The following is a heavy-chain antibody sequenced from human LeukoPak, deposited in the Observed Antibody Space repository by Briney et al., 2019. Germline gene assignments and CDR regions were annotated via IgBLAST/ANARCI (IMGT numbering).Heavy chain of an antibody. CDR2: ISSRSTYI. D-gene: IGHD3-16*01. CDR1: GVTFSSYS. Sequence: PGGSLRLSCAASGVTFSSYSMNWVRQAPGKGLEWVSSISSRSTYIYYADSVKGRFTISRDNAKSSLYLQMNSLRAEDTAVYFCAKSTRAVMAMMDVWGKGTTVTVSS. V-gene: IGHV3-21*01. CDR3: AKSTRAVMAMMDV. J-gene: IGHJ6*04.